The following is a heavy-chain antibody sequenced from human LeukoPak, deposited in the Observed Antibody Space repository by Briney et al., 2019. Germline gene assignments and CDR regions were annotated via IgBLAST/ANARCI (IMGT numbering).Heavy chain of an antibody. J-gene: IGHJ4*02. CDR2: ISYDGSNK. D-gene: IGHD3-10*01. CDR3: ATLPYGSGRPPPVRPFWY. V-gene: IGHV3-30*03. CDR1: GFTFSSYG. Sequence: GGSLRLSCAASGFTFSSYGMHWVRQAPGKGLEWVAVISYDGSNKYYADSVKGRFTISRDNSKSTLYLQMNSLRAEDTAVYYCATLPYGSGRPPPVRPFWYWGQGTLVTVSS.